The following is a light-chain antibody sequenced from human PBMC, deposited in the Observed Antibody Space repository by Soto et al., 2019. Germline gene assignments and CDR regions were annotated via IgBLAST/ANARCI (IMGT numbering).Light chain of an antibody. Sequence: DIQMTQSPSTLSASVGDRVVITCRASQSISNWLAWYQQKPGRLPRLLIYQASTLESGVQSRFSGSGSGTEFTLTISSLQPDDFATYYCQQYDTYLWTFGQGTKVEIK. CDR3: QQYDTYLWT. J-gene: IGKJ1*01. CDR1: QSISNW. CDR2: QAS. V-gene: IGKV1-5*03.